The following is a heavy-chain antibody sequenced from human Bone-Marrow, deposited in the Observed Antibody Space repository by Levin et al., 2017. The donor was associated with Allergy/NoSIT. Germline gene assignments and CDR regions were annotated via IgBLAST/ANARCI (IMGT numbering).Heavy chain of an antibody. CDR1: GFTFSSYG. D-gene: IGHD2-2*01. J-gene: IGHJ3*02. Sequence: GESLKISCAASGFTFSSYGMHWVRQAPGKGLEWVAVIWYDGSNKYYADSVKGRFTISRDNSKNTLYLQMNSLRAEDTAVYYCARDGVGYCSSTSCHDAFDIWGQGTMVTVSS. CDR2: IWYDGSNK. CDR3: ARDGVGYCSSTSCHDAFDI. V-gene: IGHV3-33*01.